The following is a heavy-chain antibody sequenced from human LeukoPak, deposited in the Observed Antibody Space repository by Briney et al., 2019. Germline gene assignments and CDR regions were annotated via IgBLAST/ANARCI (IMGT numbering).Heavy chain of an antibody. J-gene: IGHJ4*02. Sequence: QPGRSLRLSCAASGFIFSSYGMHWVRQAPGKGLEWVALIWYDGSKKDYADSVKGRFTISRDNSKNTLNLQMSSLRDEDTAVYYCTRAFRMSDYWGQGTPVTVSS. V-gene: IGHV3-33*01. CDR1: GFIFSSYG. CDR3: TRAFRMSDY. CDR2: IWYDGSKK. D-gene: IGHD2-15*01.